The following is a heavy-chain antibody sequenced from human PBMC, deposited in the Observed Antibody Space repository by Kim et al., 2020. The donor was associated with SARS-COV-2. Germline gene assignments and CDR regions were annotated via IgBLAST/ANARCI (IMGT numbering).Heavy chain of an antibody. Sequence: ASVKVSCKASGYIFTGQPIHWVRQAPGQGLEYMGWINPKSGDTKYVQKFQGRVTMTRDTSISAAYMELSNLRADDTAVYYCARGQNDYWGQGTLVTVSS. CDR3: ARGQNDY. J-gene: IGHJ4*02. CDR1: GYIFTGQP. V-gene: IGHV1-2*02. CDR2: INPKSGDT.